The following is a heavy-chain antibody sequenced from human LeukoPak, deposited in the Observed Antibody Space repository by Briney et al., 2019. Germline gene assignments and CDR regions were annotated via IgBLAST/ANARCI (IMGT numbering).Heavy chain of an antibody. D-gene: IGHD1-26*01. CDR3: ARGGSGSYYYYYMDV. CDR2: MNPNSGGT. J-gene: IGHJ6*03. Sequence: ASVKVSCKASGYTFTGYYMHWVRQAPGQGLEWMGWMNPNSGGTNYAQKFQGRVTMTRDTSISTAYMELSSLRSEDTAVYYCARGGSGSYYYYYMDVWGKGTTVTISS. CDR1: GYTFTGYY. V-gene: IGHV1-2*02.